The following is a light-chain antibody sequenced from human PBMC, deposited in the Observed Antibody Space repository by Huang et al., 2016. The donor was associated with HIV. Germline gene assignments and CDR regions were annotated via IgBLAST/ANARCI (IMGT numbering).Light chain of an antibody. Sequence: EIVLTQSPGTLSLSPGEIATLSCRASPSVSSSYLAWYQQQPGQAPRLLIYVASSRATGIPYRFSGSGSGTDFTLTISRLEPEDFAVYYCQQYGSSPLLTFGGGTKVEIK. CDR1: PSVSSSY. J-gene: IGKJ4*01. V-gene: IGKV3-20*01. CDR2: VAS. CDR3: QQYGSSPLLT.